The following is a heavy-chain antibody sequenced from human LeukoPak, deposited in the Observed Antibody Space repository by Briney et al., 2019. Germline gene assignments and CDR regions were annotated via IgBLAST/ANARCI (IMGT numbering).Heavy chain of an antibody. J-gene: IGHJ4*02. CDR3: ARRTPRYSSGWSPFDY. CDR2: INHSGRT. Sequence: SETLSLTCAVYGGTFSGYYWSWIRQPPGKGLEWIGEINHSGRTNYNPSLKSRVTISVDTSKNQFSLNLSSVTAADTAVYYCARRTPRYSSGWSPFDYWGQGTLVTVSS. D-gene: IGHD6-19*01. V-gene: IGHV4-34*01. CDR1: GGTFSGYY.